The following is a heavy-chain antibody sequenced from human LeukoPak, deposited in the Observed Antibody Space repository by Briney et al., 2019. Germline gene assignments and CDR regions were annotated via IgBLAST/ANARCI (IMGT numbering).Heavy chain of an antibody. Sequence: GGSLRLTCAACGFTFSSYGMHWVRQAPGKGLEWVAVIWYDGSNKYYADSVKGRFTISRDNSKNTLYLQMNSLRAEDTAVYYCARVRAAYCGGDCYSGAFDIWGQGTMVTVSS. J-gene: IGHJ3*02. CDR1: GFTFSSYG. V-gene: IGHV3-33*01. CDR2: IWYDGSNK. CDR3: ARVRAAYCGGDCYSGAFDI. D-gene: IGHD2-21*02.